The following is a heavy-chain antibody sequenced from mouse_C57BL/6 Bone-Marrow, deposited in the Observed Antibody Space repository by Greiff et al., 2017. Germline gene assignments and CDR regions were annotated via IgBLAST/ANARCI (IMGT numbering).Heavy chain of an antibody. V-gene: IGHV1-69*01. CDR1: GYTFTSYW. Sequence: VQLQQPGAELVMPGASVKLSCKASGYTFTSYWMHWVKQRPGQGLEWIGEIDPSDSYTNYNQKFKGKSTLTVDKSSSTAYMQLSSLTSEDSAVYYCARWGYYGSSYRYYYAMDYWGQGTSVTVSS. CDR2: IDPSDSYT. CDR3: ARWGYYGSSYRYYYAMDY. J-gene: IGHJ4*01. D-gene: IGHD1-1*01.